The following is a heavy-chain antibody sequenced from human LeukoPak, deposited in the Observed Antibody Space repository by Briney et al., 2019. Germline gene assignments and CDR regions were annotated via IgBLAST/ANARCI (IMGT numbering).Heavy chain of an antibody. CDR1: GFTFSSYS. CDR3: ARDRMDNWSWRY. D-gene: IGHD1-20*01. J-gene: IGHJ4*02. Sequence: PGGSLRLSCAASGFTFSSYSVNWVRQAPGKGLEWVSYISSSSSTIYYADSVKGRFTISRDNAKNSLYLQMNSPRAEDTAVYYCARDRMDNWSWRYWGQGTLVTVSS. V-gene: IGHV3-48*01. CDR2: ISSSSSTI.